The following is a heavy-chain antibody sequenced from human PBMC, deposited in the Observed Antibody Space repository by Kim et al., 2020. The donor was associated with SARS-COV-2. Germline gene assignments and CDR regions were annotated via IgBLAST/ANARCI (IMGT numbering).Heavy chain of an antibody. CDR2: IWYDGSNK. J-gene: IGHJ6*02. D-gene: IGHD4-17*01. CDR1: GFTFSSYG. Sequence: GGSLRLSCAASGFTFSSYGMHWVRQAPGKGLEWVAIIWYDGSNKYYADSVKGRFTISRDNSKNTLYLQMNSLRAEDTAVYYCARDLYYGETSGGMDVWGQGTTVTVSS. CDR3: ARDLYYGETSGGMDV. V-gene: IGHV3-33*01.